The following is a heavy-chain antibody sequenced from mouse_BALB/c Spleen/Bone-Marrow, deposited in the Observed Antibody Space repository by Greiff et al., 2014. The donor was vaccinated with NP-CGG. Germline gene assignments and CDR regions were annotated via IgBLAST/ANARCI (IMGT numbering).Heavy chain of an antibody. D-gene: IGHD2-4*01. Sequence: LVESGPELVKPGASVKMSCKASGYTFTSYVIHWVKQKPGQGLEWIGYINPYNDGTKYNEKFKGKATLTSDKSSSTAYMELSSLTSEDSAVYYCARGAYDYDGDWFAYWGQGTLVTVSA. V-gene: IGHV1-14*01. CDR2: INPYNDGT. CDR3: ARGAYDYDGDWFAY. CDR1: GYTFTSYV. J-gene: IGHJ3*01.